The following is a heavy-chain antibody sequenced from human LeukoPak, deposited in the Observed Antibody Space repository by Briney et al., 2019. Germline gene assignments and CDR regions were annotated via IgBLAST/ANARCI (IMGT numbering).Heavy chain of an antibody. CDR1: GFTFSSYE. V-gene: IGHV3-48*03. D-gene: IGHD6-19*01. J-gene: IGHJ4*02. CDR3: AKDLVGSSGWSDFDY. Sequence: GGSLRLSCAASGFTFSSYEMNWVRQAPGKGLEWVSYISSSGSTIYYADSVKGRFTISRDNSKNTLYLQMNSLRAEDTAVYYCAKDLVGSSGWSDFDYWGQGTLVTVSS. CDR2: ISSSGSTI.